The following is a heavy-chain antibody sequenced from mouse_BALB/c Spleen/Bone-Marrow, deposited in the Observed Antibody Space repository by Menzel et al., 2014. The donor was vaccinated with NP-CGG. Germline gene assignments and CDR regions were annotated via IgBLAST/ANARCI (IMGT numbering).Heavy chain of an antibody. CDR3: RSYDYAMDY. J-gene: IGHJ4*01. V-gene: IGHV1S22*01. Sequence: GSELVRPGASVKLSCKASGYTFTSYWMHWVRQRPGQGLEWIGNIYPGSGSTNYDEKFKSKATLTVDTSSSTAYMQLSSLTSEDSAVYYCRSYDYAMDYWGQGASVTVSS. D-gene: IGHD1-1*01. CDR2: IYPGSGST. CDR1: GYTFTSYW.